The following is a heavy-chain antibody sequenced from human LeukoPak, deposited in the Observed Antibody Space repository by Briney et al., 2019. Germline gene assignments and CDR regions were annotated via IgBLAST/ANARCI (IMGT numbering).Heavy chain of an antibody. Sequence: SETLSLTCTVSGGSVSSGSYNWSWIRQPPGKGLEWIGYIYYSGSTNYNPSLKSRVTISVDTSKNQFSLKLSSVTAADTAVYYCARESPITIFGVVIPTYYFDYWGQGTLVTVSS. CDR2: IYYSGST. J-gene: IGHJ4*02. V-gene: IGHV4-61*01. CDR1: GGSVSSGSYN. D-gene: IGHD3-3*01. CDR3: ARESPITIFGVVIPTYYFDY.